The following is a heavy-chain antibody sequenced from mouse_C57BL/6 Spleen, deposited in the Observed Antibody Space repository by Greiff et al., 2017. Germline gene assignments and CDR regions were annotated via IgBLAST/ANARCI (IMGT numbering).Heavy chain of an antibody. V-gene: IGHV1-82*01. CDR3: ARRVYGYDRGYYAMDY. Sequence: SGPELVKPGASVKISCKASGYAFSSSWMNWVKQRPGKGLEWIGRIYPGDGDTNYNGKFKGKATLTADKSSSTAYMQLSSLTSEDSAVYVCARRVYGYDRGYYAMDYWGQGTSVTVSS. CDR1: GYAFSSSW. J-gene: IGHJ4*01. CDR2: IYPGDGDT. D-gene: IGHD2-2*01.